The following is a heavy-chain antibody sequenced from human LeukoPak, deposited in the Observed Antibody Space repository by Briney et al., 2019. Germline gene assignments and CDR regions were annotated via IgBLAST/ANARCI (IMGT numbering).Heavy chain of an antibody. CDR3: AKERLPVSGKNWFDP. CDR2: ISSSGSTI. V-gene: IGHV3-48*03. J-gene: IGHJ5*02. CDR1: GFTFSSYE. D-gene: IGHD1-14*01. Sequence: PGGSLRLSCAASGFTFSSYEMNWVRQAPGKGLEWVSYISSSGSTICYADSVKGRFTISRDNAKNSLYLQMNSLRAEDTAVYYCAKERLPVSGKNWFDPWGQGTLVTVSS.